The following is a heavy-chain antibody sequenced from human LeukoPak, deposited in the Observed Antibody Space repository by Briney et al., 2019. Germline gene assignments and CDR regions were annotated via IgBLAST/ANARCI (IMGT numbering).Heavy chain of an antibody. CDR2: INPSGGST. J-gene: IGHJ4*02. V-gene: IGHV1-46*01. D-gene: IGHD1-26*01. CDR3: ARDGDSGSPISPTDY. CDR1: GYTFTSYY. Sequence: ASVKVSCKASGYTFTSYYMHWVRQAPGQGLEWMGIINPSGGSTSYAQKFQGRVTMTRDTSISTAYMELSRLRSDDTAVYYCARDGDSGSPISPTDYWGQGTLVTVSS.